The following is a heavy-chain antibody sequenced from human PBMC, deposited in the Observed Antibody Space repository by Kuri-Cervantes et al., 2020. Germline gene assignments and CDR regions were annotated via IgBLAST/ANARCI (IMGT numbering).Heavy chain of an antibody. D-gene: IGHD6-6*01. J-gene: IGHJ4*02. CDR2: ISGSGGST. V-gene: IGHV3-23*01. Sequence: GESLKISCAASGFTSSSYAMSWVRQAPGKGLEWVSAISGSGGSTYYADSVKGRFTISRDNSKNTLYLQMNSLGAEDTAVYYCAKLQYSSFLYDYWGQGTLVTVSS. CDR1: GFTSSSYA. CDR3: AKLQYSSFLYDY.